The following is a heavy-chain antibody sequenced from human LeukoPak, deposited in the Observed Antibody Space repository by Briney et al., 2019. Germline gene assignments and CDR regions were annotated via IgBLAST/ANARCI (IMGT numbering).Heavy chain of an antibody. CDR3: ARDYYDSSGFDY. CDR1: GGTFSSYA. V-gene: IGHV1-69*05. Sequence: ASVKASCKASGGTFSSYAISWVRQAPGQGLEWMGRIIPIFGTANYAQKFQGRVTITTDESTSTAYMELSSLRSEDTAVYYCARDYYDSSGFDYWGQGTLVTVSS. J-gene: IGHJ4*02. D-gene: IGHD3-22*01. CDR2: IIPIFGTA.